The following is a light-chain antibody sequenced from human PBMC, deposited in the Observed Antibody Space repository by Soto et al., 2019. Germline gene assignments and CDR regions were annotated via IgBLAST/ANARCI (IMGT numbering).Light chain of an antibody. J-gene: IGKJ1*01. CDR3: QQSYSTWWT. V-gene: IGKV1-39*01. Sequence: DIQMTQSPSFLSASVGDRVTITCRASQSISSYLNWYQQKPGKAPKLLIYAASSLQSGVPSRFSGSGSGTDFTLTISSLQPEDFATYYCQQSYSTWWTFGQGTKVEIK. CDR2: AAS. CDR1: QSISSY.